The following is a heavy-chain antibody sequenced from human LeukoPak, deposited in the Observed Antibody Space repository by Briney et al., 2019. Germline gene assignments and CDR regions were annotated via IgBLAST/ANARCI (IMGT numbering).Heavy chain of an antibody. CDR3: ARTPGRYCSGGSCPPPIDY. D-gene: IGHD2-15*01. Sequence: GESLKISCKGSGYSFTSYWTSWVRQMPGKGLEWMGRIDPSDSYTNYSPSFQGHATISADKSISTAYLQWSSLKASDTAMYYCARTPGRYCSGGSCPPPIDYWGQGTLVTVSS. CDR1: GYSFTSYW. J-gene: IGHJ4*02. V-gene: IGHV5-10-1*01. CDR2: IDPSDSYT.